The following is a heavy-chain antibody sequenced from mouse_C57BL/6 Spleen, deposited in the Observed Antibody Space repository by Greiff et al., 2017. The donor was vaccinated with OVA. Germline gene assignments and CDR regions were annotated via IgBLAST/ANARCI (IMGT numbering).Heavy chain of an antibody. J-gene: IGHJ1*03. D-gene: IGHD1-1*01. CDR1: GYTFTSYW. V-gene: IGHV1-50*01. Sequence: QVQLQQPGAELVKPGASVKLSCKASGYTFTSYWMQWVKQRPGQGLEWIGEIDPSDSYTNYNQKFTGKATLTVDTSSSTAYMQLSSLTSEDSAVYYCARGRVYYGSGYWYYDGWGTGTTVTVAS. CDR3: ARGRVYYGSGYWYYDG. CDR2: IDPSDSYT.